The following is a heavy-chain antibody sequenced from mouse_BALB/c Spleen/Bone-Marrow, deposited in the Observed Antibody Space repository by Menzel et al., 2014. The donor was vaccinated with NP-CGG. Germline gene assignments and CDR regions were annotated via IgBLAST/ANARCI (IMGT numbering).Heavy chain of an antibody. J-gene: IGHJ2*01. V-gene: IGHV1-9*01. CDR3: ARGAYYGNYFDY. D-gene: IGHD2-10*01. CDR1: GYTFSSYW. CDR2: ILPGSGST. Sequence: QVQLQQPGAELMKPGASVKISCKATGYTFSSYWIEWVKQRPGHGLEWIGEILPGSGSTNYNEKFKGKATFTADTSSNTAYMQLSSLTPEDSAVYYCARGAYYGNYFDYWGQGTTLTVSS.